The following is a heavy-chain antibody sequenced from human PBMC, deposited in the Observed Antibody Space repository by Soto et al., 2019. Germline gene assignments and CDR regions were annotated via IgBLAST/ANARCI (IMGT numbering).Heavy chain of an antibody. V-gene: IGHV3-30-3*01. Sequence: QVQLVESGGGVVQPGRSLRLSCAASGFMFNTYAMHWVRQAPGKGLEWVAVISYDGNDIYYGDSVKGRFTISRDNSRNTLYLEMNSLKPDDTAVFYCARDQGRTVTRGDWFDPWGQGTLVTVSS. CDR3: ARDQGRTVTRGDWFDP. J-gene: IGHJ5*02. CDR2: ISYDGNDI. D-gene: IGHD6-19*01. CDR1: GFMFNTYA.